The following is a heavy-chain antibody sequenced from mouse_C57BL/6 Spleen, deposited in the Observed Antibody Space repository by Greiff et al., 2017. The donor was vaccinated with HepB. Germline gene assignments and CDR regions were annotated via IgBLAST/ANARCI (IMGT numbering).Heavy chain of an antibody. J-gene: IGHJ3*01. CDR2: INPNNGGT. CDR1: GYTFTDYY. CDR3: ASVRGFAY. Sequence: EVQLQQSGPELVKPGASVKISCKASGYTFTDYYMNWVKQSHGKSLEWIGDINPNNGGTSYNQKFKGKATLTVDKSSSTAYMELRSLTSEDSAVYYCASVRGFAYWGQGTLVTVSA. V-gene: IGHV1-26*01.